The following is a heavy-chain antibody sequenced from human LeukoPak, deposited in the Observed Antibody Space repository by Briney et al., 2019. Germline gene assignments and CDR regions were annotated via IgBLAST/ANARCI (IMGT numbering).Heavy chain of an antibody. Sequence: GGSLRLSCADPGFTFSSAAMTRVRQAPGKGLQRVAVIWYDGSNKYYADSVKGRFTISRDNSKNPPYLQMNSLRSEDTAVYYCAKERIYYDSSALDYWGQGTLVTVSS. CDR3: AKERIYYDSSALDY. D-gene: IGHD3-22*01. V-gene: IGHV3-33*06. CDR2: IWYDGSNK. CDR1: GFTFSSAA. J-gene: IGHJ4*02.